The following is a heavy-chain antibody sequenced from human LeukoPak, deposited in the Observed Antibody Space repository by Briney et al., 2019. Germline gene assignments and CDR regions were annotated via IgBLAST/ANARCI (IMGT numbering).Heavy chain of an antibody. CDR3: AKGGGYYDFWSGYSHFDY. Sequence: AGGSLRLSCAASGFTFSNAWMSWVRQTPGKGLEWVGRIKSKTEGGTTDYAAPVKDRFTISRDDSKDTLYLQMNSLKPEDTAVYYCAKGGGYYDFWSGYSHFDYWGQGTLVTVSS. CDR1: GFTFSNAW. D-gene: IGHD3-3*01. V-gene: IGHV3-15*01. CDR2: IKSKTEGGTT. J-gene: IGHJ4*02.